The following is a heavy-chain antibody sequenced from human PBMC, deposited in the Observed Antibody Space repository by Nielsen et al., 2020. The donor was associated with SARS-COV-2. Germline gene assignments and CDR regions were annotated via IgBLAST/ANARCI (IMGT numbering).Heavy chain of an antibody. CDR2: IKSKTDGGTT. CDR3: TTDPAVAVASTGPSTDYYYMDV. CDR1: GFTFSNAW. D-gene: IGHD6-19*01. Sequence: GESLKISCAASGFTFSNAWMSWVRQAPGKGLEWVGRIKSKTDGGTTDYAAPVKGRFTISRDDSKNTLYLQMNSLKTEDTAVYYCTTDPAVAVASTGPSTDYYYMDVWGKGTTVTVSS. V-gene: IGHV3-15*01. J-gene: IGHJ6*03.